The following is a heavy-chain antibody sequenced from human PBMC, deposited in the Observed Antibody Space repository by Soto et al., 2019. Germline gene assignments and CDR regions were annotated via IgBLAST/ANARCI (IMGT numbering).Heavy chain of an antibody. V-gene: IGHV4-34*01. CDR3: ARGKLSDYVWGSYRYHFDY. J-gene: IGHJ4*02. D-gene: IGHD3-16*02. CDR2: INHSGST. CDR1: GGSFSGYY. Sequence: SETLSLTCAVYGGSFSGYYWSWIRQPPGKGLEWIGEINHSGSTNYNPSLKSRVTISVDTSKNQFSLKLSSVTAADTAVYYCARGKLSDYVWGSYRYHFDYWGQGTVVTVSS.